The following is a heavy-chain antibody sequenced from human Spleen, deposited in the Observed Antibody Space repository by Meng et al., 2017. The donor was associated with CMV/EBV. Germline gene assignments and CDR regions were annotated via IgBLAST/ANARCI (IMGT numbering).Heavy chain of an antibody. J-gene: IGHJ6*02. D-gene: IGHD6-6*01. CDR3: ASLSIAARLGGMDV. CDR2: IYPGDSDT. V-gene: IGHV5-51*01. CDR1: GYSFTSYW. Sequence: KVSCKGSGYSFTSYWIGWVRQMPGKGLEWMGIIYPGDSDTRYSPSFQGQVTISRDNAKNSLYLQMNSLRAEDTAVYYCASLSIAARLGGMDVWGQGTTVTVSS.